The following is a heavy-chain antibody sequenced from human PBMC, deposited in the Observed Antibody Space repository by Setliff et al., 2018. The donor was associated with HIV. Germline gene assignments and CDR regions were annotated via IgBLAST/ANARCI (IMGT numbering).Heavy chain of an antibody. V-gene: IGHV4-4*07. J-gene: IGHJ5*02. CDR2: IYSSGRT. Sequence: SETLSLTCTVSGGSISNYYWSWIRQPAEKGLEWIGRIYSSGRTNYNPSLKSRVTMSLDTSKNQFSLKLSSVTAADTAFYYCARHSGVASPNWFDPWGQGTLVTVSS. D-gene: IGHD3-10*01. CDR3: ARHSGVASPNWFDP. CDR1: GGSISNYY.